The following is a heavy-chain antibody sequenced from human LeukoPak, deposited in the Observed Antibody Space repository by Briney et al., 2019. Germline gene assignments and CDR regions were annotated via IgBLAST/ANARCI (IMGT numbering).Heavy chain of an antibody. Sequence: GASVMESCKASGYTSTTYDIDSVRQASGRGLDWMGCMDAKSGNTGYAQKFKGRVTMNRNTSIRTAYMELSSLRSEDTAVYYCGRTYYYDSADFRTRYGMDVWGQGTTVTVSS. CDR1: GYTSTTYD. CDR3: GRTYYYDSADFRTRYGMDV. J-gene: IGHJ6*02. CDR2: MDAKSGNT. V-gene: IGHV1-8*01. D-gene: IGHD3-22*01.